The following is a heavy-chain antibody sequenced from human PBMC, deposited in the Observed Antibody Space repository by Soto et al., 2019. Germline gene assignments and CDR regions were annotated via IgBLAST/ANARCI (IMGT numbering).Heavy chain of an antibody. CDR2: TIPLLNVA. V-gene: IGHV1-69*04. J-gene: IGHJ6*02. CDR3: ARDSEYYDFWSGPTLYGMDV. Sequence: SVKVSCKASGGTFSTSTSTWVRQAPGQGLEWMGRTIPLLNVADYAQDFQGRLTITADKSTSTAYMELSSLRSEDTAVYYCARDSEYYDFWSGPTLYGMDVWGQGTTVTVSS. CDR1: GGTFSTST. D-gene: IGHD3-3*01.